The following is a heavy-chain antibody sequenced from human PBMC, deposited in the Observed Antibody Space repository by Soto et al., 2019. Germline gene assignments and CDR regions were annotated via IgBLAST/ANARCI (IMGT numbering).Heavy chain of an antibody. Sequence: EVQLVESGGGLVKPGGSLRLSCAASGFTFSTYSMNWVRQAPGKRLAWVSSISSSGGSVSYAESVKGRFTISRDNAKNSLYLQMDSLRAEDTAVYYCARGRSINTNMDYWGQGTLVTVSS. CDR3: ARGRSINTNMDY. CDR1: GFTFSTYS. J-gene: IGHJ4*02. CDR2: ISSSGGSV. V-gene: IGHV3-21*01. D-gene: IGHD2-2*01.